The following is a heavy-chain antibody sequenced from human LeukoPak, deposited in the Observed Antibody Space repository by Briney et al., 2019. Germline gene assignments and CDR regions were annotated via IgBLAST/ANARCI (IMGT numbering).Heavy chain of an antibody. CDR1: GFTFSNYW. V-gene: IGHV3-7*04. CDR2: IKEAGSEK. Sequence: AGGSLRLSCAASGFTFSNYWMSWVRQAPGKGLEFMANIKEAGSEKYYVDSVKGRFTISSDNDKNLVHLQMNSLRAEDTAVYYCARGGGMRSWYDFDYWGQGTLVTVSS. D-gene: IGHD6-13*01. CDR3: ARGGGMRSWYDFDY. J-gene: IGHJ4*02.